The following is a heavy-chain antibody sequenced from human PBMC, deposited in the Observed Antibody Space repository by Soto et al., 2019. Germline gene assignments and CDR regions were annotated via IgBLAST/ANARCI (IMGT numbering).Heavy chain of an antibody. CDR2: ISYDGSNK. V-gene: IGHV3-30-3*01. Sequence: GGSLRLSCAASGFTFSNYAMHWVRQAPGKGLEWVAVISYDGSNKYYADSVRGRFTISRDNSKNTLYLQMNSLRAEDTAVYYCARGYCSSTSCSSFDYWGQGTLVTVSS. J-gene: IGHJ4*02. CDR1: GFTFSNYA. CDR3: ARGYCSSTSCSSFDY. D-gene: IGHD2-2*01.